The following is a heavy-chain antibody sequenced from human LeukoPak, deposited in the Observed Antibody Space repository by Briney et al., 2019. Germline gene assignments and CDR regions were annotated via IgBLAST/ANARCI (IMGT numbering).Heavy chain of an antibody. J-gene: IGHJ6*03. V-gene: IGHV4-61*08. CDR3: ARGKGDRWGYYYYMDV. Sequence: PSETLSLTCTVSGGSISDAAYYWSWIRQHPGEGLKWIGYIYYSGSTNYNPSLKSRVTISVDTSKNQFSLKLSSVTAADTAVYYCARGKGDRWGYYYYMDVWGKGTTVTVSS. D-gene: IGHD2-21*01. CDR1: GGSISDAAYY. CDR2: IYYSGST.